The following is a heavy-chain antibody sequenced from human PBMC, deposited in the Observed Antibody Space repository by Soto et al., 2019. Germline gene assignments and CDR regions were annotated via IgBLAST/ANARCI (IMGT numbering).Heavy chain of an antibody. CDR3: ERPLRYFDWSLST. CDR2: IYSGGST. V-gene: IGHV3-53*04. CDR1: GFTVSSNY. J-gene: IGHJ4*02. Sequence: GGSLRLSCAASGFTVSSNYMIWVLQAPGKGLEWVSVIYSGGSTYYADSVKGRFTISRHNSKNTLYLQMNSLRAEDTAVYYCERPLRYFDWSLSTWGQGTLVTVSS. D-gene: IGHD3-9*01.